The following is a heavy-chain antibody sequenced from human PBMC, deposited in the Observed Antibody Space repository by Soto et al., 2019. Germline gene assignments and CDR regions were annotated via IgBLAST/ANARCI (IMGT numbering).Heavy chain of an antibody. CDR1: GGSISGHY. CDR2: IFYTGST. D-gene: IGHD2-2*01. Sequence: SETLSLSCTVSGGSISGHYRIWIRQSPGQGLEWIGYIFYTGSTNYNPSLKSRVTLSVDTSKNQFSLRLSSVTAADTAVYYCARVGSSVSSPDYWAEGTLVTLSS. J-gene: IGHJ4*02. V-gene: IGHV4-59*11. CDR3: ARVGSSVSSPDY.